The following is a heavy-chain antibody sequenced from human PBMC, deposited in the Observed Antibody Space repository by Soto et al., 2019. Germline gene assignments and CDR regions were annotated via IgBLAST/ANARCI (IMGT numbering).Heavy chain of an antibody. J-gene: IGHJ4*01. CDR3: ARDGDFWSGFDD. Sequence: SETLSLTCTVSGGSISSYYWSWIRQPPGKGLEWIGYIYYSGSTNYNPSLKSRVTISVDTSKNQFSLKLSSVTAADTAVYYCARDGDFWSGFDDGGQGTRVTVSS. CDR2: IYYSGST. CDR1: GGSISSYY. D-gene: IGHD3-3*01. V-gene: IGHV4-59*01.